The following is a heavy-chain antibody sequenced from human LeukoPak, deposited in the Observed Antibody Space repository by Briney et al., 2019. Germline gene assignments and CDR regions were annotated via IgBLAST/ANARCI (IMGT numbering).Heavy chain of an antibody. CDR1: AFTVSSNY. J-gene: IGHJ3*02. Sequence: GPSLTLSCAPSAFTVSSNYMRWVRQAPGEWMGWVSGMYNCGSTYYARSVKERFTISRDNSKNTLSLQMNSLTAEDTAVYYCARDVERARIRDAFDIWGQGTMVTVSS. D-gene: IGHD5-24*01. CDR2: MYNCGST. CDR3: ARDVERARIRDAFDI. V-gene: IGHV3-66*01.